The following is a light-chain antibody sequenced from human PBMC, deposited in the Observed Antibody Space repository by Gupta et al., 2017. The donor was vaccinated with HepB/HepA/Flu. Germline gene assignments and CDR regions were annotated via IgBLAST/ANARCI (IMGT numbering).Light chain of an antibody. CDR3: VLYLGSGIWV. Sequence: QTVVTQEPSFSVSPGGTVTLTCGLSSGSVFTGHYPSWYQQTPGQAPRTLIYNTKTRSSGVPDRFSGSILGNKAALTITGAQADDESDYYCVLYLGSGIWVFGGGTKLTVL. CDR2: NTK. J-gene: IGLJ3*02. V-gene: IGLV8-61*01. CDR1: SGSVFTGHY.